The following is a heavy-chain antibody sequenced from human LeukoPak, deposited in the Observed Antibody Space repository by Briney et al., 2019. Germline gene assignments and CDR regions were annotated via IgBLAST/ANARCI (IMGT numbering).Heavy chain of an antibody. D-gene: IGHD6-13*01. J-gene: IGHJ3*02. CDR1: GGTFTHYA. CDR2: VDAGNGDT. CDR3: ARGGIITEAGIWGGLDI. V-gene: IGHV1-3*01. Sequence: GSSVKVSCKASGGTFTHYALHWVRQAPGQRLEWMGWVDAGNGDTKCSQDFQGRVTITRDTSANTTQMDLSTLRSEDTAVYYCARGGIITEAGIWGGLDIWGQGTVVTVSS.